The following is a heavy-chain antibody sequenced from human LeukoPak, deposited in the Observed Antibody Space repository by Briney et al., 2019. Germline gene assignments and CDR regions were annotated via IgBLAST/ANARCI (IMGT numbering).Heavy chain of an antibody. CDR1: GYTFTVYY. D-gene: IGHD3-3*01. CDR3: ARDGVDSNLSVRVGKDY. Sequence: ASVKVSCKASGYTFTVYYMHWGRQAPGQGLEWMGWINPNSGVTNYAQKFEGRVTMPRDKSISTAYMELSRLRSDDTAVYYCARDGVDSNLSVRVGKDYWGQETRDTVSS. V-gene: IGHV1-2*02. J-gene: IGHJ4*02. CDR2: INPNSGVT.